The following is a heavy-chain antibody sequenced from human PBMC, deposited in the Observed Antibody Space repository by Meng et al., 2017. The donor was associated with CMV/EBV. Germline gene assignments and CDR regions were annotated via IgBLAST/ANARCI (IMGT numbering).Heavy chain of an antibody. V-gene: IGHV1-2*02. J-gene: IGHJ4*02. Sequence: GRLGQAGAEVKKPGASVKVSCKASGYTFTGYYMHWVRQAPGQGLEWMGWINPNSGGTNYAQKFQGRVTMTRDTSISTAYMELSRLRSDDTAVYYCARFMSSSWDHYFDYWGQGTLVTVSS. CDR1: GYTFTGYY. D-gene: IGHD6-13*01. CDR2: INPNSGGT. CDR3: ARFMSSSWDHYFDY.